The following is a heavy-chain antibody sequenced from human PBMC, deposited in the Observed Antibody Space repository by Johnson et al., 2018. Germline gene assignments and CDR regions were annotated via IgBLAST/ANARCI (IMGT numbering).Heavy chain of an antibody. J-gene: IGHJ6*03. V-gene: IGHV3-48*01. Sequence: VQLVESGGGLVQPGGSLRLSCVASGFTFSSYSMNWVRQAPGKGLEWVSYISSTSSTIYYADSVKGRFTISRDNAKNSLYLQMNSLRAEDTAVYYCARGSFDFWSGYRDYYYMDVWGKGTTVTVSS. D-gene: IGHD3-3*01. CDR3: ARGSFDFWSGYRDYYYMDV. CDR1: GFTFSSYS. CDR2: ISSTSSTI.